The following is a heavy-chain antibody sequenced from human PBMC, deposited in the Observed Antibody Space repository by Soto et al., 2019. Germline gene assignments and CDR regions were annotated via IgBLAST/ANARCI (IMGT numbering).Heavy chain of an antibody. V-gene: IGHV4-31*03. J-gene: IGHJ6*02. CDR2: IYYSGST. CDR1: GGSISSGGYY. CDR3: ARDGAHYDILTGYYYYYGMDV. D-gene: IGHD3-9*01. Sequence: SETLSLTCTVSGGSISSGGYYWSWIRQHPGKGLEWIGYIYYSGSTYYNTSLKSRVTKSVKKSKKQISLKLSSVTAADTAVYYFARDGAHYDILTGYYYYYGMDVWGQGTTVTVSS.